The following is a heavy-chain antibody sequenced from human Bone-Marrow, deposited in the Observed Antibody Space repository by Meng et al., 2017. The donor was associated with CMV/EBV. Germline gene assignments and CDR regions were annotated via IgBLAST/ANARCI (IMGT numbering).Heavy chain of an antibody. CDR2: ISRDGDFI. CDR1: GFTFSSYD. Sequence: GESLKISCATSGFTFSSYDMAWVRQAPGRGLEWVSSISRDGDFIYYPDSVKGRFTTSRDRSTNILYLHMNSLRVDDTAVYYCARPADGSGNYYSHWGQGTLVTVSS. V-gene: IGHV3-21*04. D-gene: IGHD3-10*01. CDR3: ARPADGSGNYYSH. J-gene: IGHJ1*01.